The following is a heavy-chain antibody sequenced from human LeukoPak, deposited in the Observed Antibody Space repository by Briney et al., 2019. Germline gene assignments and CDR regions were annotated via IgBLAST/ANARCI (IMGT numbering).Heavy chain of an antibody. V-gene: IGHV3-74*01. CDR2: ITSDGSGT. J-gene: IGHJ4*02. D-gene: IGHD1-26*01. Sequence: PGGSLRLSCAASGFTFSSYWMHWVRQAPGKGLVCVSRITSDGSGTSYADSVRGRFTISRDNAKNTVYLQMNSLGAEDTAVYYCARDLTGAVFDFWGQGTLVTVSS. CDR1: GFTFSSYW. CDR3: ARDLTGAVFDF.